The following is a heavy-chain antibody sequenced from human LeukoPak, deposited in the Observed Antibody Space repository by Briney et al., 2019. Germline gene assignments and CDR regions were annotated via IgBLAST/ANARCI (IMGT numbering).Heavy chain of an antibody. CDR3: ARVSLGELLAFSYFDY. V-gene: IGHV1-2*02. CDR1: GYTFTGYY. CDR2: INPNSGGT. J-gene: IGHJ4*02. D-gene: IGHD1-26*01. Sequence: ASVKVSCKASGYTFTGYYMHWVRQAPGQGLEWMGWINPNSGGTNCAQKFQGRVTMTRDTSISTAYMELSRLRSDDTAVYYCARVSLGELLAFSYFDYWGQGTLVTVSS.